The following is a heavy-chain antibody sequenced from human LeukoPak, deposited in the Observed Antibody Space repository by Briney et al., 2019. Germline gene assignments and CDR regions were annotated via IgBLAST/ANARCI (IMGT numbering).Heavy chain of an antibody. CDR3: ARGTHSSSWYNYYYYMDV. Sequence: GGSLRLSCAASGFTVSSNYMSWVRQAPGKGLEWVSVIYSGGSTYYADSVKGRFTISRDNSKNTLYLQMNSLRAEDTAVYYCARGTHSSSWYNYYYYMDVWGKGTTVTISS. J-gene: IGHJ6*03. CDR1: GFTVSSNY. CDR2: IYSGGST. D-gene: IGHD6-13*01. V-gene: IGHV3-53*01.